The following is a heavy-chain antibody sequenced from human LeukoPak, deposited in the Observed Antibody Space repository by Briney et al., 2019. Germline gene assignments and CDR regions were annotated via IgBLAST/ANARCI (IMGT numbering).Heavy chain of an antibody. CDR3: ARGSHYDFWSGIRWAFDI. D-gene: IGHD3-3*01. Sequence: SETLSLTCAVYGGSFSGYYWSWTRQPPGKGLEWIGEINHSETTNYNPSLKSRVTISVDTSKNQFSLKLSSVTAADTAVYYCARGSHYDFWSGIRWAFDIWGQGTMVTVSS. V-gene: IGHV4-34*01. CDR1: GGSFSGYY. CDR2: INHSETT. J-gene: IGHJ3*02.